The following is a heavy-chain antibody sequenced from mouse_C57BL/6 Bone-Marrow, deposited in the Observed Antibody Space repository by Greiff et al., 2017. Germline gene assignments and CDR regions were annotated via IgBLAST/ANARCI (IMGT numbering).Heavy chain of an antibody. J-gene: IGHJ3*01. CDR1: GFTFSDYG. CDR3: AGGRRGFAY. Sequence: EVKLEESGGGLVKPGGSLKLSCAASGFTFSDYGMHWVRQAPEKGLEWVAYISSGSSSIYYADTVKGRFTLSRDNAKNTLFLQMTSLKSEDTAMYYCAGGRRGFAYWGQGTLVTVSA. V-gene: IGHV5-17*03. CDR2: ISSGSSSI.